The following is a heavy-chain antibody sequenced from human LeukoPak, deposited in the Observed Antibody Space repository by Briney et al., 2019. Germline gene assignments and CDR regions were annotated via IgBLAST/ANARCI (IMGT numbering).Heavy chain of an antibody. J-gene: IGHJ5*02. V-gene: IGHV3-74*01. CDR2: IKGDGSDT. D-gene: IGHD4-11*01. CDR3: AKDNSPGWFGP. Sequence: PGGSLRLSCATSGFTFSNYWMHWVRQVPGKGLEWVARIKGDGSDTSYVDSVEGRFTISRDNAKNTVYLQMDTLGVKDTATYYCAKDNSPGWFGPWGQGTLVIVSS. CDR1: GFTFSNYW.